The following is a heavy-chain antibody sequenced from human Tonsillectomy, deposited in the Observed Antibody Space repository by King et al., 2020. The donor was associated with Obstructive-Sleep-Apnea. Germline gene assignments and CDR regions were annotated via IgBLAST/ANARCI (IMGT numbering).Heavy chain of an antibody. Sequence: TLKESGPTLVKPTQTLTLTCTFSGFSLSSSGVGVGWIRQPPGKALEWLALIYWDDDKRYSPSLKSRLTITKDTSKNQVVLTLTNVDPADTATYYCAHDPIATTGLDWFDPWGQGTLVTVSS. V-gene: IGHV2-5*02. D-gene: IGHD6-13*01. CDR2: IYWDDDK. CDR1: GFSLSSSGVG. J-gene: IGHJ5*02. CDR3: AHDPIATTGLDWFDP.